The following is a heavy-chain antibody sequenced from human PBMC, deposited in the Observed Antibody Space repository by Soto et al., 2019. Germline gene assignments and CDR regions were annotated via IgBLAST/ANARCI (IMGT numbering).Heavy chain of an antibody. V-gene: IGHV1-2*02. D-gene: IGHD6-6*01. CDR3: ESSLHIAARPIPPYYYYYGMDV. CDR1: GYPFTGYY. CDR2: INPNSGGT. J-gene: IGHJ6*02. Sequence: ASVKVSCKASGYPFTGYYMHWLRQAPGQGLEWMGWINPNSGGTNYAQKFQGRVTMTRDTSISTAYMELSRLRSDDTAVYYCESSLHIAARPIPPYYYYYGMDVWGQGTTVTVSS.